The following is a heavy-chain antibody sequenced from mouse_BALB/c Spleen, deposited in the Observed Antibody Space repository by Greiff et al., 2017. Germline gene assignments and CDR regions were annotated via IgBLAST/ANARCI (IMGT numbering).Heavy chain of an antibody. CDR3: ALYYGSHWFAY. Sequence: VQLQQPGAELVRPGASVKLSCKASGYSFTSYWMNWVKQRPGQGLEWIGMIHPSASETRLNQKFKDKATLTVDKSSSTAYMQLSSPTSEDSAVYYCALYYGSHWFAYWGQGTLVTVSA. V-gene: IGHV1-74*01. J-gene: IGHJ3*01. CDR2: IHPSASET. D-gene: IGHD1-1*01. CDR1: GYSFTSYW.